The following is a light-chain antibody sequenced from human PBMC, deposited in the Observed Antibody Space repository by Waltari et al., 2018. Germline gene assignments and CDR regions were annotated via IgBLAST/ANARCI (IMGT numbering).Light chain of an antibody. Sequence: EIVLTQSPGTLSLSPGERATLSCRASQSVSRALAWYQQKPGQAPRLLIYAASTRATGLPDRFSGSVSGTDFSLTISRLDPEDFAVYYCQHYVNLPVTFGQGTKVEI. CDR2: AAS. CDR3: QHYVNLPVT. J-gene: IGKJ1*01. CDR1: QSVSRA. V-gene: IGKV3-20*01.